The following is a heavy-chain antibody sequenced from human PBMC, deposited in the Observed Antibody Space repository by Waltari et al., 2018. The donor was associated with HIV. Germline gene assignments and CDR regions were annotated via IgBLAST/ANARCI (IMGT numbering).Heavy chain of an antibody. CDR3: ARDRALSTTAGFDY. V-gene: IGHV3-21*01. J-gene: IGHJ4*02. Sequence: EVQLVESGGGLVKPGGSLRLSCAASGVTFGSDSMNWVRQAPGKGLEWVSSISSSSSYIYYADSVKGRFTISRDNAKNSLYLQMNSLRAEDTAVYYCARDRALSTTAGFDYWGQGTLVTVSS. D-gene: IGHD4-17*01. CDR1: GVTFGSDS. CDR2: ISSSSSYI.